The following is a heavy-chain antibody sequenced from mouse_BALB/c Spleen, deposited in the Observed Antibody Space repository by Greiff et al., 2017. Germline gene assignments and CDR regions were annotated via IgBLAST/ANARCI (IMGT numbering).Heavy chain of an antibody. D-gene: IGHD4-1*01. CDR3: ARDNWDWYFDV. CDR2: SRNKANDYTT. V-gene: IGHV7-1*02. Sequence: EVKVVESGGGLVQPGGSLRLSCATSGFTFSDFYMEWVRQPPGKRLEWIAASRNKANDYTTEYSASVKGRFIVSRDTSQSILYLQMNALRAEDTAIDYCARDNWDWYFDVWGAGTTVTVSS. J-gene: IGHJ1*01. CDR1: GFTFSDFY.